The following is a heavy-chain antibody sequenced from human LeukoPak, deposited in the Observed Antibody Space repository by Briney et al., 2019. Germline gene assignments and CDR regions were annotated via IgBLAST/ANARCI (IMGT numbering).Heavy chain of an antibody. CDR1: GGSISSGGYY. CDR3: ARLPDP. J-gene: IGHJ5*02. CDR2: IYTSGST. V-gene: IGHV4-61*02. Sequence: PSETLSLTCTVSGGSISSGGYYWSWIRQPAGKGLEWIGRIYTSGSTNYNPSLKSRVTISVDKSKNQFSLKLSSVTAADTAVYYCARLPDPWGQGTLVTVSS.